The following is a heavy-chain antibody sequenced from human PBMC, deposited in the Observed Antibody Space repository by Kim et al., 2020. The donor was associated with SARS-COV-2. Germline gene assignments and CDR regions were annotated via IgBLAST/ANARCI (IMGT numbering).Heavy chain of an antibody. D-gene: IGHD6-6*01. J-gene: IGHJ4*02. CDR3: AKQLATRLNHFDY. Sequence: GGSLRLSCAASGFTFSSFAMTWVRQDPGKGLEWVSTIGLTTHYADSVRGRFTISRDNSKNTLDLQMSSLRAEDTAVYYCAKQLATRLNHFDYWGQGTLVTVSS. V-gene: IGHV3-23*01. CDR2: IGLTT. CDR1: GFTFSSFA.